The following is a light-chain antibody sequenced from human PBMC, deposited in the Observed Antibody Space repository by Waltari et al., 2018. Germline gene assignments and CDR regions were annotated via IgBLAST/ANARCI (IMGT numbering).Light chain of an antibody. CDR3: MQGTHWPPMYS. CDR1: QSISSW. V-gene: IGKV1-5*01. Sequence: DIQMTQSPSTLSASVGDRVTITCRASQSISSWLAWYQQKPGKAPKLLIYDASSLESGVPSRFSGSGSGTEFTLTISSLQPDDFATYYCMQGTHWPPMYSFGQGTKLEIK. CDR2: DAS. J-gene: IGKJ2*03.